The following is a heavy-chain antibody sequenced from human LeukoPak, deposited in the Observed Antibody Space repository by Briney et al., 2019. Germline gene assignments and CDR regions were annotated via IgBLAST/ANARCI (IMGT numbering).Heavy chain of an antibody. CDR3: SKDLRGDIVVVVAAA. D-gene: IGHD2-15*01. Sequence: PGGSLRLSCAASGFTFSSYAVNWVRQAPGKGLEWVSAISGSGDSTYYADSVKGRFTISRDNSKNTLYLQMNSLRAEDTAVYYCSKDLRGDIVVVVAAALGQGTLVTVSS. V-gene: IGHV3-23*01. J-gene: IGHJ5*02. CDR2: ISGSGDST. CDR1: GFTFSSYA.